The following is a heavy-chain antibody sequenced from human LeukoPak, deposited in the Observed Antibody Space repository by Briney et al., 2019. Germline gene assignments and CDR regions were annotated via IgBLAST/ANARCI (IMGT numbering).Heavy chain of an antibody. CDR2: ISYDGSNK. CDR3: ARDNRMIVVVSSFDY. CDR1: GFTFSSYA. D-gene: IGHD3-22*01. V-gene: IGHV3-30-3*01. J-gene: IGHJ4*02. Sequence: SLRLSCAASGFTFSSYAMHWVRQAPGKGLEWVAVISYDGSNKYYADSVKGRFTISRDNSKNTLYLQMNSLRAEDTAVYYCARDNRMIVVVSSFDYWGQGTLVTVSS.